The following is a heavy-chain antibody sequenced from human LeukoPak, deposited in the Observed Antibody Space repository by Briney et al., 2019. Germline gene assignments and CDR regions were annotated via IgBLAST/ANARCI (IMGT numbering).Heavy chain of an antibody. J-gene: IGHJ4*02. Sequence: QPGGSLRLSCAASGFTFSSYDMRWVRQATGKGLEWVSAIGTAGDTYYPGSVKGRFTISRENTKNSLYLQMNSLRAGDTAVYYCARFSTVTTGFDYWGQGTLVTVSS. D-gene: IGHD4-17*01. CDR2: IGTAGDT. CDR1: GFTFSSYD. V-gene: IGHV3-13*01. CDR3: ARFSTVTTGFDY.